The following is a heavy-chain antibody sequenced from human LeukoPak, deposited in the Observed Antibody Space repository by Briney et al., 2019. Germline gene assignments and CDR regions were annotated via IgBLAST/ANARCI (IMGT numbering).Heavy chain of an antibody. CDR1: GESVSNSPYY. D-gene: IGHD5-24*01. CDR2: ISYGGTT. CDR3: GGNNFYHFQY. J-gene: IGHJ4*02. Sequence: PSETLSLTCTVSGESVSNSPYYWGWVRQPPGKGLEWIGAISYGGTTYSSPSLKSRVTMDLDKSRNRFSLKLTSVTAADTAVYYCGGNNFYHFQYWGQGALVTVSS. V-gene: IGHV4-39*01.